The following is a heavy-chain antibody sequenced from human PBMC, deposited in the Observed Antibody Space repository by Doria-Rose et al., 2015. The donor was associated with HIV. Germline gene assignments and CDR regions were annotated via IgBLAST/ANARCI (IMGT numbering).Heavy chain of an antibody. V-gene: IGHV2-26*01. CDR3: ARIKSSRWYHKYYFDF. J-gene: IGHJ4*02. CDR2: NFSDDER. Sequence: VTLKESGPVLVKPTETLTLTCTVSGVSLSSPRMGVSWIRQPPGKALEWLANNFSDDERSYKTSLKSRLTISRGTSRSQVVLTMTDMDPADTATYYCARIKSSRWYHKYYFDFWGQGALVIVSA. D-gene: IGHD6-13*01. CDR1: GVSLSSPRMG.